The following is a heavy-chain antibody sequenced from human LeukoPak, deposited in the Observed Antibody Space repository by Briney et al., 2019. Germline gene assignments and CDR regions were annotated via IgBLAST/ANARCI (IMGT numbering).Heavy chain of an antibody. V-gene: IGHV4-31*02. CDR3: ARDCRAGGYDYNWFDP. J-gene: IGHJ5*02. Sequence: LRLSCAASGFTFTSYSMIWVRQAPGKGLEWIGYIYYSGSTYYNPSLKSRVTISVDTSKNQFSLKLSSVTAADTAVYYCARDCRAGGYDYNWFDPWGQGTLVTVSS. D-gene: IGHD5-12*01. CDR2: IYYSGST. CDR1: GFTFTSYS.